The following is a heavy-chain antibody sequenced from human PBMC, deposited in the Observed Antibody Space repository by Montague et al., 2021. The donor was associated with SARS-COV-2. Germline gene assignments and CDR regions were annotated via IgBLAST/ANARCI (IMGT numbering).Heavy chain of an antibody. V-gene: IGHV4-4*07. J-gene: IGHJ5*02. CDR1: GDSITPYGASIGGYF. Sequence: SETLSLTCSVSGDSITPYGASIGGYFWSWIRQLAGKGLEWIGRIYANGNFDYNPSLNSRVSMSMDTSKQEFSMRLISVTAADTAVYYCARDAYYFGPGRGNHGAFDPWGQGILVTVSS. CDR3: ARDAYYFGPGRGNHGAFDP. D-gene: IGHD2/OR15-2a*01. CDR2: IYANGNF.